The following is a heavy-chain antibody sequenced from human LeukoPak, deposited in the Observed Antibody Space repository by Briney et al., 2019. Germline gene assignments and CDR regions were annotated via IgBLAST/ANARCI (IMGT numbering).Heavy chain of an antibody. CDR1: GLIFSHYG. V-gene: IGHV3-33*01. J-gene: IGHJ1*01. Sequence: PGGSLRLSCAASGLIFSHYGMHWVRQSPGKGLDWVALIWYDGSKKYYADSVKGRFTISRDNAKDTRYLQMDSLRVEDTAVYYCTVWSGSSYLEYLQHWGQGTLVSVSA. CDR2: IWYDGSKK. D-gene: IGHD1-26*01. CDR3: TVWSGSSYLEYLQH.